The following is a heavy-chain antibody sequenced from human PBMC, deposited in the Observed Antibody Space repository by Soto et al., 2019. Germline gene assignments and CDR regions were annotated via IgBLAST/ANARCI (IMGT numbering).Heavy chain of an antibody. J-gene: IGHJ6*02. Sequence: QVQLVESGGGVVQPGRSLRLSCAASGFTFSNYAMHWVRQAPGKGLEWVAVISYEGSNKYYADSVKGRFTISRDNSKNTLYLQMNSMTTADTAVYYCARALGEQQLYHYYGMDVWGQGTTVTVSS. CDR3: ARALGEQQLYHYYGMDV. CDR2: ISYEGSNK. CDR1: GFTFSNYA. V-gene: IGHV3-30-3*01. D-gene: IGHD6-13*01.